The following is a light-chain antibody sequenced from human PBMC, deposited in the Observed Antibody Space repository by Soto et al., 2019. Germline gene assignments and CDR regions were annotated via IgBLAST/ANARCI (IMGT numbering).Light chain of an antibody. CDR1: QSISSY. J-gene: IGKJ4*01. CDR2: AAS. Sequence: DIQMTQSPSSLSASVGDRVTITCRASQSISSYLNWYQQKPGKAPKLLIYAASSLQSGVPSRFSGSGSGTDFTLTISSRQPEDFATYYCQQSYSTPQTFGGGTKVEIK. CDR3: QQSYSTPQT. V-gene: IGKV1-39*01.